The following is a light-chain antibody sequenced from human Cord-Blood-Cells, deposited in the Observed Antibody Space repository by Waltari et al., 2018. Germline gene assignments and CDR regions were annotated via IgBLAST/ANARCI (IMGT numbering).Light chain of an antibody. J-gene: IGKJ4*01. Sequence: DIQMTQSPSSLSASVGDRDNITCRASQSISSYLNWYQQKPGKAPKLLIYAASSLQSGVPSRFSGSGSGTDFTLTISSLQPEDFATYYCQQSYSTPLTFGGGTKVEIK. CDR1: QSISSY. V-gene: IGKV1-39*01. CDR2: AAS. CDR3: QQSYSTPLT.